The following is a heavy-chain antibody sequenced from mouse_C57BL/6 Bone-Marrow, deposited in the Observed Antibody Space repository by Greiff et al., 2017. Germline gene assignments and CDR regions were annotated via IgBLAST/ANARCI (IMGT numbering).Heavy chain of an antibody. CDR3: TRRKLVLDD. Sequence: QVQLQQSGAELVRPGASVTLSCKASGYTFTDYEMHWVKQTPVHGLEWIGAIDPETGGTAYNQKFKGKDILTADKSSSTAYMELRSLTSEDSAVYYCTRRKLVLDDWGQGTTLTVSS. CDR2: IDPETGGT. J-gene: IGHJ2*01. CDR1: GYTFTDYE. V-gene: IGHV1-15*01. D-gene: IGHD1-3*01.